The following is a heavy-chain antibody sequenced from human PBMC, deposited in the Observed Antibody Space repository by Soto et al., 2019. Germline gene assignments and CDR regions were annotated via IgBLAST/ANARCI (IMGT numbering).Heavy chain of an antibody. Sequence: ASVKVSCKVSGYTLTELSMHWVRQAPGKGLEWMGGFDPEDGETIYAQKFQGRVTMTEDTSTDTAYMELSSLRSEDTAVYYCATGGVVVPAARLYYYYGMDVWGQGTTVTVSS. CDR3: ATGGVVVPAARLYYYYGMDV. CDR2: FDPEDGET. V-gene: IGHV1-24*01. J-gene: IGHJ6*02. D-gene: IGHD2-2*01. CDR1: GYTLTELS.